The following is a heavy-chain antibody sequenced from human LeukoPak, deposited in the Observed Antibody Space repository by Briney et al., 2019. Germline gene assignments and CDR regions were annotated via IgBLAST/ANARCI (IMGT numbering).Heavy chain of an antibody. D-gene: IGHD4-17*01. V-gene: IGHV5-51*01. CDR1: GYSFTSYW. CDR3: ARSYRNTILLRHYYYGMDV. J-gene: IGHJ6*02. CDR2: IYPGDSDT. Sequence: GESLKISCKGSGYSFTSYWIGWVRQMPGKGLEWMGIIYPGDSDTRYSPSFQGQVTISADKSISTAYLQWSSLKASDTAMYYCARSYRNTILLRHYYYGMDVWGQGTTVTVSS.